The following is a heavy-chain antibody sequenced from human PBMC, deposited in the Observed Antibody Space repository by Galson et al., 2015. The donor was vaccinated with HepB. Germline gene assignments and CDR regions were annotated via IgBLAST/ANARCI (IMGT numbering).Heavy chain of an antibody. Sequence: CAISGDSVSSNSAAWNWIRQSPSRGLEWLGRTYYRSKWYNDYAVSVKSRIAINPDTSKNQFSLQLNSVTPEDTAVYYCARDSEYCGGDCYNSFDPWGQGTLVTVSS. CDR2: TYYRSKWYN. J-gene: IGHJ5*02. CDR1: GDSVSSNSAA. CDR3: ARDSEYCGGDCYNSFDP. D-gene: IGHD2-21*02. V-gene: IGHV6-1*01.